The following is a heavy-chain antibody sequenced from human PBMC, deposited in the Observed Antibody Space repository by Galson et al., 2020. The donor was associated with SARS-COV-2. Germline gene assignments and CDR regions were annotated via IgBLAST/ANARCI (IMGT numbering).Heavy chain of an antibody. CDR1: GFTFSSYG. V-gene: IGHV3-30*18. D-gene: IGHD3-3*01. CDR3: AKDYQRGYYDFGSGPASDDYFDY. CDR2: ISYDGSNK. J-gene: IGHJ4*02. Sequence: GGSLRLSCAASGFTFSSYGMHWVRQAPGKGLEWVAVISYDGSNKYYADSVKGRFTISRDNSKNTLYLQMNSLRAEDTAVYYCAKDYQRGYYDFGSGPASDDYFDYWGQGTLVTVSS.